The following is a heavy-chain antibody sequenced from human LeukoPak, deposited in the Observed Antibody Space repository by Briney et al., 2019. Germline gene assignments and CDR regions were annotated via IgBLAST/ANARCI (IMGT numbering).Heavy chain of an antibody. CDR2: IGGSGGDT. CDR1: GFTFSSYG. CDR3: ARDSSDSFDF. Sequence: PGGSLRLSCAASGFTFSSYGMHWVRQAPGKGLEWVSAIGGSGGDTYYADSVKGRFTISRDNSKNTLYLQMNSLRAEDTAVYYCARDSSDSFDFWGQGTLVTVSS. J-gene: IGHJ4*02. V-gene: IGHV3-23*01. D-gene: IGHD6-19*01.